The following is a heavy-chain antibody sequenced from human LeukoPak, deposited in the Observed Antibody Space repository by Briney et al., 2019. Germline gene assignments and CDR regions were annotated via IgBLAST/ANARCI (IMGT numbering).Heavy chain of an antibody. J-gene: IGHJ6*02. CDR2: ISYDGSNK. V-gene: IGHV3-30-3*01. D-gene: IGHD2-2*02. CDR3: ARDDCSSTSCYTGWLYYYYYYGMDV. CDR1: GFTFRSYA. Sequence: GGSLRLSCAASGFTFRSYAMSWVRQAPGKGLEWVAVISYDGSNKYYADSVKGRFTISRDNSKNTLYLQMNSLRAEDTAVYYCARDDCSSTSCYTGWLYYYYYYGMDVWGQGTTVTVSS.